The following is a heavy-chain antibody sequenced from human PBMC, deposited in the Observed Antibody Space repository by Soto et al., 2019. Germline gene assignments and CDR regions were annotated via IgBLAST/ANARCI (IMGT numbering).Heavy chain of an antibody. Sequence: EVQLVESGGGLVQPGGSQRLSCAASGFTFSDHYMDWVRQAPGKGLEWVGRIRNKANSYTTDYAASVKGRFTISRDDSSESLYLQMNSLKPEDRAICYCARDGGKGAYFDYWGHGTLATVSS. CDR2: IRNKANSYTT. J-gene: IGHJ4*01. D-gene: IGHD1-26*01. CDR1: GFTFSDHY. V-gene: IGHV3-72*01. CDR3: ARDGGKGAYFDY.